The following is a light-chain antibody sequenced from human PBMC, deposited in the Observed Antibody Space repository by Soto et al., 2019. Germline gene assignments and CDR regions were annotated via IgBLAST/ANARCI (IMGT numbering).Light chain of an antibody. J-gene: IGKJ4*01. V-gene: IGKV3-11*01. CDR3: QQRSYWPLT. CDR1: QSVSSY. CDR2: DAS. Sequence: EIVLTQSPATLSLSPGERATLSCRASQSVSSYLAWYQQKPGQAPRLLIYDASNRATGIPARFSGSGSGTAFTLTITCLEPEDFAVYYCQQRSYWPLTFGGGTKVEIK.